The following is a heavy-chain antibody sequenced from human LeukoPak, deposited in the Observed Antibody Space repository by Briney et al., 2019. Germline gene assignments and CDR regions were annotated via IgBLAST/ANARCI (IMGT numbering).Heavy chain of an antibody. CDR3: ARDDIFRIAAAGTFDY. J-gene: IGHJ4*02. CDR1: GYTFTSYG. V-gene: IGHV1-18*01. Sequence: GASVKVSCKASGYTFTSYGISWVRQAPGQGLEWMGWISAYNGNTNYAQKLQGRVTMTTDTSTSTAYMELRSLRSDDTAVYYCARDDIFRIAAAGTFDYWGRGTLVTVSS. D-gene: IGHD6-13*01. CDR2: ISAYNGNT.